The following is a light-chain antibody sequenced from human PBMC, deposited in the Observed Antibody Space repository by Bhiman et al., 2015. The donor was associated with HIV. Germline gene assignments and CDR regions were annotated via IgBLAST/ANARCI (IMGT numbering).Light chain of an antibody. CDR1: SSDVGGYTY. CDR2: EVS. J-gene: IGLJ2*01. Sequence: QSALTQPASVSGSPGQSITISCIGTSSDVGGYTYVSWYQHHPGKAPKVMIYEVSKRPSGISNRFSGSKSGNTASLTISGLQAEDEADYYCSSYTSISTGVVFGGGTKLTVL. CDR3: SSYTSISTGVV. V-gene: IGLV2-14*01.